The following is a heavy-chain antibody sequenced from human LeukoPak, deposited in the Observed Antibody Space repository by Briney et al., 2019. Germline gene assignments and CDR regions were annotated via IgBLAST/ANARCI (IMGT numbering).Heavy chain of an antibody. V-gene: IGHV3-53*01. CDR2: LYSGGAT. D-gene: IGHD2-15*01. CDR1: GFTVSNNY. CDR3: ARDFNLLGLAVD. Sequence: PGGSLRLPCAASGFTVSNNYMSWVRQAPGKGLEWVSVLYSGGATYYADSVKGRFTISRDDSKNTLFLQMNSLRAEDTAIFYCARDFNLLGLAVDWGQGTLVTVSS. J-gene: IGHJ4*02.